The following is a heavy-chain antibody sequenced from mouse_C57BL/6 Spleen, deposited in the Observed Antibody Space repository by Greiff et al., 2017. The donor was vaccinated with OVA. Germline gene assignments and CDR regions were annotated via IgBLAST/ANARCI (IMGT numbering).Heavy chain of an antibody. J-gene: IGHJ2*01. CDR2: ISDGGSYT. Sequence: EVQLQQSGGGLVKPGGSLKLSCAASGFTFSSYAMSWVRQTPEKRLEWVATISDGGSYTYYPDNVKGRFTISRDNAKNNLYLQMSHLKSEDTAMYYCARDPGYFDYWGQGTTLTVSS. CDR3: ARDPGYFDY. V-gene: IGHV5-4*01. CDR1: GFTFSSYA.